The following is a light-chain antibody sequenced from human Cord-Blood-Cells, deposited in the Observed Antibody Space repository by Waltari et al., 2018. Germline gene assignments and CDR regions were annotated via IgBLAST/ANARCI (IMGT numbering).Light chain of an antibody. CDR1: RSDVWSYTL. J-gene: IGLJ2*01. CDR3: CSYAGSSTFV. CDR2: EVS. Sequence: QPALTQPAPVSGSPGPSITLSCTGTRSDVWSYTLVSWYQQHPGKAPKLMIYEVSKRPSGVSNRFSDSKSGNAASLTISGLQAEDEADYYCCSYAGSSTFVFGGGTKLTVL. V-gene: IGLV2-23*02.